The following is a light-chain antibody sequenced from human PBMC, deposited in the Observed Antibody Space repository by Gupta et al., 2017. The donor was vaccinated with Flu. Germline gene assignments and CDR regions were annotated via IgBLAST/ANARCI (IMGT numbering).Light chain of an antibody. J-gene: IGLJ2*01. CDR2: KDN. V-gene: IGLV3-1*01. Sequence: SPGKTTTITCSGDKLGDKYAYWYQQKPGQSPVLVIYKDNKRPAGIPERFSGSNSGNTATLSISGAQPRDEDDYHCQAWYSSTVVFGGGTKLTVL. CDR3: QAWYSSTVV. CDR1: KLGDKY.